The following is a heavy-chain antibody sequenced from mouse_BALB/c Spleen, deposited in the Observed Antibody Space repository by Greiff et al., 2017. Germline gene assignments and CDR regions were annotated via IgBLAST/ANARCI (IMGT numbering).Heavy chain of an antibody. Sequence: VKLMESGPGLVAPSQSLSITCTVSGFSLTGYGVNWVRQPPGKGLEWLGMIWGDGSTDYNSALKSRLSISKDNSKSQVFLKMNSLQTDDTARYYCARGLRYPSYWYFDVWGAGTTVTVSA. D-gene: IGHD1-1*01. V-gene: IGHV2-6-7*01. J-gene: IGHJ1*01. CDR1: GFSLTGYG. CDR3: ARGLRYPSYWYFDV. CDR2: IWGDGST.